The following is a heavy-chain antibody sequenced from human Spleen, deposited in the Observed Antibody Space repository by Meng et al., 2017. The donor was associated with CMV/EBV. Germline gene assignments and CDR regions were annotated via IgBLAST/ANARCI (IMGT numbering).Heavy chain of an antibody. Sequence: SETLSLTCAVSGDSVSCGGCFWTWIRQPPGKGLEWIGYIFYSRSTNYNPSLKSRVTISVDTSKNQVSLKLRSVTAADTALYYCARGPLSDFWSGYYYFDYWGQGTLVTVSS. CDR1: GDSVSCGGCF. D-gene: IGHD3-3*01. CDR2: IFYSRST. V-gene: IGHV4-61*08. J-gene: IGHJ4*02. CDR3: ARGPLSDFWSGYYYFDY.